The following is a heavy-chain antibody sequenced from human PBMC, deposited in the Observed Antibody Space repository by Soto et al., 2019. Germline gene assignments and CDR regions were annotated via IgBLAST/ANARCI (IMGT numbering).Heavy chain of an antibody. CDR3: ARSHCTDGICYTEVIPS. CDR1: SFTFIDDY. D-gene: IGHD2-8*01. J-gene: IGHJ5*02. CDR2: INAKNGGT. Sequence: QVELVQSGTEVKKPGASVKVSCEASSFTFIDDYIHWVRQAPGQGLEWMGWINAKNGGTRYAEKFQDRVSLTRDRSISTAYLELHRLRSDDTAVYYCARSHCTDGICYTEVIPSWGQGTLVTVSS. V-gene: IGHV1-2*02.